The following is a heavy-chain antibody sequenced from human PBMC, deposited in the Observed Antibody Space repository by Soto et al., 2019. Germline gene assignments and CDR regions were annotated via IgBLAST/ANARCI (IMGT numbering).Heavy chain of an antibody. CDR1: GFTFSSYS. J-gene: IGHJ6*02. D-gene: IGHD3-10*01. V-gene: IGHV3-48*02. CDR2: ISSSSSTI. CDR3: ARSILWFGELTYYYYYGMDV. Sequence: GGSLRLSCAASGFTFSSYSMNWVRQAPGKGLEWVSYISSSSSTIYYADSVKGRFTISRDNAKNSLYLQMNSLRDEDTAVYYCARSILWFGELTYYYYYGMDVWGQGTTVTVSS.